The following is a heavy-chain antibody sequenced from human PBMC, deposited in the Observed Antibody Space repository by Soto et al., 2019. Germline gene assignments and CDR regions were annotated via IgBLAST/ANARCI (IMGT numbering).Heavy chain of an antibody. D-gene: IGHD4-17*01. CDR3: AKDVHYGGNGPDAFDI. Sequence: GGSLRLSCAASGFTFSSYAMSWVRQAPGKGLEWVSAISGSGGSTYYADSVKGRFTISRDNSKNTLYLQMNSLRAEDTAVYYCAKDVHYGGNGPDAFDIWGLGTMVTVSS. J-gene: IGHJ3*02. V-gene: IGHV3-23*01. CDR1: GFTFSSYA. CDR2: ISGSGGST.